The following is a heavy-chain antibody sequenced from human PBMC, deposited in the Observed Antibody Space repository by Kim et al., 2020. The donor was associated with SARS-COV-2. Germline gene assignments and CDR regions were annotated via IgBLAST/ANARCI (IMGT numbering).Heavy chain of an antibody. V-gene: IGHV1-69*13. CDR3: ARTSSTTWYRPPDWCFDL. CDR2: IIPQFGSA. D-gene: IGHD6-13*01. J-gene: IGHJ2*01. Sequence: SVKVSCKASGDTFSGNVISWVRQAPGQGLEWMGGIIPQFGSANYAQKFQGRVSITADDSTNTVYMDLDSLRSDDTAVYYCARTSSTTWYRPPDWCFDLWGRGTLITVSS. CDR1: GDTFSGNV.